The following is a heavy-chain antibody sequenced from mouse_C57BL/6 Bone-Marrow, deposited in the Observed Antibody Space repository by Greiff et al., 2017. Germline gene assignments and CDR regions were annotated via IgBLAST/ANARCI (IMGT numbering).Heavy chain of an antibody. CDR2: INYGGSSP. D-gene: IGHD3-2*02. Sequence: EVKLMESEGGLVQPGRSMKLSCTASGFTFSDYYMAWVRQVPEKGLEWVANINYGGSSPYYLDSLKSRFIFSRDNAKNTLYLHMSSLKSEATATYYGARRTAQATDYAMGYWGQGTSVTVSS. J-gene: IGHJ4*01. V-gene: IGHV5-16*02. CDR1: GFTFSDYY. CDR3: ARRTAQATDYAMGY.